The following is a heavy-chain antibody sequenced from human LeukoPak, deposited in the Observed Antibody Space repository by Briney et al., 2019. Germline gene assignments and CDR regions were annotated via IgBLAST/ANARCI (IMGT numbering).Heavy chain of an antibody. CDR1: GFTFSSNV. D-gene: IGHD6-19*01. V-gene: IGHV3-21*04. CDR3: ARDNPPYGGGKAVYFDY. CDR2: ISSSSSYI. Sequence: GGSLRLSCVASGFTFSSNVMIWVRQAPGKGLEWVSSISSSSSYIYYADSVKGRFTISRDNSKNTLYLQMNSLRAEDTAVYYCARDNPPYGGGKAVYFDYWGQGTLVTVSS. J-gene: IGHJ4*02.